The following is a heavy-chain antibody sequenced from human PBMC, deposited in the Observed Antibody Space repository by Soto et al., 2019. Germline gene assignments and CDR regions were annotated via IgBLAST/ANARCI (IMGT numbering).Heavy chain of an antibody. CDR1: GGTFSSYT. Sequence: QVQLVQSGAEVKKPGSSVKVSCKASGGTFSSYTISWVRQAPGQGLEWMGRIIPVLGIANYAQKFQGRVTITADKSTSTAYMELSSLRSEDTAVYYSAREGTVVNPSEYFDHWGQGTLVAVSS. CDR3: AREGTVVNPSEYFDH. V-gene: IGHV1-69*08. CDR2: IIPVLGIA. D-gene: IGHD2-15*01. J-gene: IGHJ4*02.